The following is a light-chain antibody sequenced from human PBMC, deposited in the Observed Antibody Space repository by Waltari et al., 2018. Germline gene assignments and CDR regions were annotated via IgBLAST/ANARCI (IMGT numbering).Light chain of an antibody. J-gene: IGKJ4*01. CDR1: QSLLHSDGRNF. CDR3: MQTQEIPLT. V-gene: IGKV2-28*01. Sequence: ALTQSPLSLPVTPGAPASIFCRSSQSLLHSDGRNFLDGYVQKQGQPPQLLIYLGSNRASGVPDRFSGGGSGTDFTLTISRVEAEDVGVYYCMQTQEIPLTFGGGTKVEIK. CDR2: LGS.